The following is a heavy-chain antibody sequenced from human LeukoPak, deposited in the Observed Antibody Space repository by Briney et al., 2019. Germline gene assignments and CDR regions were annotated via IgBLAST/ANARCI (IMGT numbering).Heavy chain of an antibody. CDR1: GFTVSSNY. V-gene: IGHV3-53*04. D-gene: IGHD3-10*01. CDR2: IYSGGST. Sequence: SGGSLRLSCAASGFTVSSNYMSWVRQAPGKGLEWVSVIYSGGSTYYADSVKGRFTISRHNSKNTLYLQMNSLRAEDTAVYYCARLNVLLWFGELTPDYFDYWGQGTLVTVSS. J-gene: IGHJ4*02. CDR3: ARLNVLLWFGELTPDYFDY.